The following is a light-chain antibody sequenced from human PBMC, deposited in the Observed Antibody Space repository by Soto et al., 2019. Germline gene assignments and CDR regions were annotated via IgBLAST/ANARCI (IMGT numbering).Light chain of an antibody. CDR2: GAS. Sequence: IVLTQTPVSLSLSPVYSSTLSCKASRSVDTDYLAWYQQRPGQAPRLLIYGASNRATGIPDRFSGSGSETDFTLTISRLEPEDFALYYCQQYGSSPITFGQGTRLENK. J-gene: IGKJ5*01. V-gene: IGKV3-20*01. CDR1: RSVDTDY. CDR3: QQYGSSPIT.